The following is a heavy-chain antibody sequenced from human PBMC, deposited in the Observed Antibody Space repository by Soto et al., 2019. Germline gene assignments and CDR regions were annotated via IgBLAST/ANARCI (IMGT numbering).Heavy chain of an antibody. J-gene: IGHJ5*02. Sequence: QVQLVVSGGGVVQPGRSQRLSCAASGFTFSSYGMHWVRQAPGKGLEWVAVISYDGSKKYYADSVKGRFTISRDNSKNTLYLQMNSLKTEDTAVYHCAKEWGSGWSWAYNWFDPWGQGTLVTVSS. D-gene: IGHD6-19*01. CDR1: GFTFSSYG. CDR3: AKEWGSGWSWAYNWFDP. CDR2: ISYDGSKK. V-gene: IGHV3-30*18.